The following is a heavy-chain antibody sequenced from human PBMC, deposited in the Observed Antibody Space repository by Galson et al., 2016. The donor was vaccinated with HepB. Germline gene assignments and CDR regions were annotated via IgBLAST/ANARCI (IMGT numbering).Heavy chain of an antibody. D-gene: IGHD6-13*01. V-gene: IGHV1-69*13. CDR3: ARGAGRFWYFDL. J-gene: IGHJ2*01. CDR2: IIPSFRTP. Sequence: SVKVSCKASGGTFSNFPISWVRQAPGQGLEWMGGIIPSFRTPSYAQKFQDRVTITAGEFTGTASMELNSLRSEDTAVYYCARGAGRFWYFDLWGRGTLVTVSS. CDR1: GGTFSNFP.